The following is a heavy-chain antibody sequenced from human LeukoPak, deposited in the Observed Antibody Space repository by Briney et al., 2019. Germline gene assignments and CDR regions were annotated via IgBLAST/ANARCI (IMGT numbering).Heavy chain of an antibody. CDR2: TNPISGYT. CDR3: ARGDRLYSSSWSSLPFDI. Sequence: ASVKVSCKASGYTFTNYDINWVRQATGQGHEWMGWTNPISGYTGYAQKCQGRVTMTRNTSISTAYMEVSSLRSEDTAVYYCARGDRLYSSSWSSLPFDIWGHGTMVTVSS. CDR1: GYTFTNYD. V-gene: IGHV1-8*01. D-gene: IGHD6-13*01. J-gene: IGHJ3*02.